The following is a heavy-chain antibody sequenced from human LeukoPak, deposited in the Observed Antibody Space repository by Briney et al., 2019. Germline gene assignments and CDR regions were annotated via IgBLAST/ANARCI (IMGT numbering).Heavy chain of an antibody. D-gene: IGHD3-10*01. CDR1: GFPLGNYA. V-gene: IGHV3-23*01. CDR3: AKGVRLWFAFYFDY. J-gene: IGHJ4*02. CDR2: ISGNGYNT. Sequence: GGPLRLSCAASGFPLGNYAMSWVRQAPGKGLEWVSAISGNGYNTYYADSVKGRFTISSETSGNTLYLQMHSLRAEDTAVYYCAKGVRLWFAFYFDYWGQGTLVSVSS.